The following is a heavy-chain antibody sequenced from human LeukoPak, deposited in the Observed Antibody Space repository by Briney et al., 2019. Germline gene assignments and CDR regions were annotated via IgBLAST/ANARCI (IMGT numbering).Heavy chain of an antibody. V-gene: IGHV3-21*01. CDR2: ISSSGSYI. Sequence: PGGSLRLSCAASGFTFSGYILNWVRQAPGKGLEWVSSISSSGSYIYYADSAKGRFTISRDNAKNSLYLQMNSLRAEDTAVYYCARDLGYYDSSGYPYWGQGTLVTVSS. J-gene: IGHJ4*02. CDR1: GFTFSGYI. CDR3: ARDLGYYDSSGYPY. D-gene: IGHD3-22*01.